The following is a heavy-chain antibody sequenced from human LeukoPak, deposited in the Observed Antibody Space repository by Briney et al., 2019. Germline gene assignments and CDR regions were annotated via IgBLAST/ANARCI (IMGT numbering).Heavy chain of an antibody. Sequence: GGSLRLSCVASGFPFSSYWMTWVRQAPGKGLEWVSAISGSGGSTYYADSVKGRFTISRDNSKNTLYLQMNSLRAEDTAVYYCAKGSVAAAVYYFDYWGQGTLVTVSS. V-gene: IGHV3-23*01. CDR1: GFPFSSYW. CDR3: AKGSVAAAVYYFDY. CDR2: ISGSGGST. J-gene: IGHJ4*02. D-gene: IGHD6-13*01.